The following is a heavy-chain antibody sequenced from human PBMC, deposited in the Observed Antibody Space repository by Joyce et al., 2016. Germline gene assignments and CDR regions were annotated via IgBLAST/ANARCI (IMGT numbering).Heavy chain of an antibody. J-gene: IGHJ3*02. Sequence: EVQLVESGGGLVQLGGYLRLCCAASGFTFSSYWVGWVRQATGKSLECEDNIRHDGREKYCVDSVDGRFTISSDNAKTTLSLQGNNLEAVDKGVYDCARDRVSGRTWIQPQDVFDICGDGASITVSS. CDR1: GFTFSSYW. CDR3: ARDRVSGRTWIQPQDVFDI. CDR2: IRHDGREK. V-gene: IGHV3-7*03. D-gene: IGHD5-18*01.